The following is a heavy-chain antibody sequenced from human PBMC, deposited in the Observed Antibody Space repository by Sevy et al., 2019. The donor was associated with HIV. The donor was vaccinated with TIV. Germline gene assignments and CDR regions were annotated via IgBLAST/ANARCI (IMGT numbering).Heavy chain of an antibody. CDR2: IKQDAGQK. CDR1: GFTFSKYW. V-gene: IGHV3-7*01. CDR3: ARDDGIDYFHD. J-gene: IGHJ4*02. Sequence: GGSLRLSCAASGFTFSKYWMGWVRQAPGKGLEWVANIKQDAGQKYYVDSVKGRFTISRDNAKNSLYLQMNSLRADDTAVYFCARDDGIDYFHDWGQGTLVTVSS. D-gene: IGHD1-26*01.